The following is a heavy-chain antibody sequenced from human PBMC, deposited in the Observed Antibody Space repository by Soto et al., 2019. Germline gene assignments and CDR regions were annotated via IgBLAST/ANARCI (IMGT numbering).Heavy chain of an antibody. CDR1: GGSISSSSYY. CDR3: VRLGASGYDSGAFDI. Sequence: QLLESGPGLVKPSETLSLTCTVSGGSISSSSYYWGWIRQPPGKGLEWIGSIYYSGSTYYNPSLKSRVTISVDTSKNQFSLKLSSVTAADTAVYYCVRLGASGYDSGAFDIWGQGTMVTVSS. J-gene: IGHJ3*02. D-gene: IGHD5-12*01. V-gene: IGHV4-39*01. CDR2: IYYSGST.